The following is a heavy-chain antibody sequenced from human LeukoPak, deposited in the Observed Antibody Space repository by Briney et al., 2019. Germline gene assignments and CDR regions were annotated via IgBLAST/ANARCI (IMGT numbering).Heavy chain of an antibody. CDR3: AKDVGSSITARRAFDY. Sequence: GGSLRLSCAASGFTFSSNAMSWVRQAPGRGLEWVSSISGSGASTYYADSVKGRFTIYRDNSKNTLYLQMNSLRAEDTAIYYCAKDVGSSITARRAFDYWGQGSLVTVSS. D-gene: IGHD6-6*01. J-gene: IGHJ4*02. V-gene: IGHV3-23*01. CDR1: GFTFSSNA. CDR2: ISGSGAST.